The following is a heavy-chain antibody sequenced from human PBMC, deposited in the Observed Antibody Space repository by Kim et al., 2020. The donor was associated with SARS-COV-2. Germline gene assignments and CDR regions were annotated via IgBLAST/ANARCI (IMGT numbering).Heavy chain of an antibody. J-gene: IGHJ5*02. Sequence: GKGRFTISRDNPKTTLYLQMNSRRAEDTAVYYCAKDRVVTAAADINWFDPWGQGTLVTVSS. D-gene: IGHD6-13*01. CDR3: AKDRVVTAAADINWFDP. V-gene: IGHV3-23*01.